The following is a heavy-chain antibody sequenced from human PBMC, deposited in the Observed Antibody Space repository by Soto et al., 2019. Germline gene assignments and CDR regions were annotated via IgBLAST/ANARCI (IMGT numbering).Heavy chain of an antibody. CDR2: ISYDGSNK. CDR1: GFTFSSYA. CDR3: ARDYGDYPIDY. J-gene: IGHJ4*02. Sequence: QVPLVESGGGVVQPGRSLRLSCAASGFTFSSYAMHWVRQAPGKGLEWVAVISYDGSNKYYADSVKGRFTISRDNSKNTLYLQMNSLRAEDTAVYYCARDYGDYPIDYWGQGTLVTVSS. D-gene: IGHD4-17*01. V-gene: IGHV3-30-3*01.